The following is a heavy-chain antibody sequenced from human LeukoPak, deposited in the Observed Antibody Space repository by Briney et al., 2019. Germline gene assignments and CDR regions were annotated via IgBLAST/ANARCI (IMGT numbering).Heavy chain of an antibody. V-gene: IGHV1-46*01. D-gene: IGHD2-21*01. CDR1: GYTFTSYY. J-gene: IGHJ4*02. Sequence: ASVKVSCKASGYTFTSYYMRWVRQAPGQGLEWMGIINPSGGSTSYAQKFQGRVTMTRDTSISTAYMELSRLRSDDTAVYFCARDSDSAFDYWGQGTLVTVSS. CDR2: INPSGGST. CDR3: ARDSDSAFDY.